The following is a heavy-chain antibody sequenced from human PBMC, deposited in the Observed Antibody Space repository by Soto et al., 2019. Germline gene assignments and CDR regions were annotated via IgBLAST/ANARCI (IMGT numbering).Heavy chain of an antibody. D-gene: IGHD4-4*01. J-gene: IGHJ6*02. V-gene: IGHV1-18*01. CDR2: ISPYSGNT. Sequence: QVQLVQSGDEVRKPGSSVKVSCKASGYIFVNYGIAWVRPAPGQGLEWMGWISPYSGNTHYAGKVQDRLSMTTDTSTSTDYMDLGSLTSYDTAVYYCAMVDNYVTPTPQDVWGQGTTVTVSS. CDR3: AMVDNYVTPTPQDV. CDR1: GYIFVNYG.